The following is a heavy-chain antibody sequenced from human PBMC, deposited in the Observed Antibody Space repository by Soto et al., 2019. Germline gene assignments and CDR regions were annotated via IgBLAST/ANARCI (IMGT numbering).Heavy chain of an antibody. V-gene: IGHV3-7*01. D-gene: IGHD6-19*01. CDR2: IKQSGSET. Sequence: PGGSLRLSCAASGFTFSSYGMHWVRQAPGKGLEWVATIKQSGSETYYVDSVRGRFTISRDNANNSLFLQMNSLRAEDTAVYYCARGEYASGWRFKFWGQGTPVTVSS. J-gene: IGHJ4*02. CDR3: ARGEYASGWRFKF. CDR1: GFTFSSYG.